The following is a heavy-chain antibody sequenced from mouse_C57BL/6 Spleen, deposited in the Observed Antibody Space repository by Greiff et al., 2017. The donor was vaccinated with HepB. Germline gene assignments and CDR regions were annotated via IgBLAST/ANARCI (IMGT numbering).Heavy chain of an antibody. CDR3: ARKNYGSSYGGEYFDV. V-gene: IGHV1-39*01. Sequence: EVQLQQSGPELVKPGASVKISCKASGYSFTDYNMNWVKQGNGKSLEWIGVINPNYGTTSYNQKFKGKATLTVDQSSSTAYMQLNSLTSEDSAVYYCARKNYGSSYGGEYFDVWGTGTTVTVSS. CDR2: INPNYGTT. J-gene: IGHJ1*03. D-gene: IGHD1-1*01. CDR1: GYSFTDYN.